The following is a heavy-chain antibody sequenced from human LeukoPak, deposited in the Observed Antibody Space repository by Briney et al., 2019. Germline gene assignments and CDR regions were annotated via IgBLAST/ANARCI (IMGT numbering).Heavy chain of an antibody. J-gene: IGHJ4*02. CDR2: ITGSSNYI. Sequence: GGSLRLSCAASGFTFSRYSVNWVRQAPGKGLEWVSCITGSSNYIFYADSVRGRFTISRDNAKNSLFLQMNSLRAEDTAVYYCAKFKGHYGDSEYYFDSWGQGTLVTVSS. CDR1: GFTFSRYS. V-gene: IGHV3-21*01. CDR3: AKFKGHYGDSEYYFDS. D-gene: IGHD3-10*01.